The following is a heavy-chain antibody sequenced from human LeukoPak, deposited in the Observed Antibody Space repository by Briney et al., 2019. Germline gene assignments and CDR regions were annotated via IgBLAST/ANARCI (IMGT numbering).Heavy chain of an antibody. V-gene: IGHV1-8*01. J-gene: IGHJ6*02. Sequence: ALVKVSCKASGYTFTSYDINWVRQATGQGLEWMGWMNPNSGNTGYAQKFQGRVTMTRNTSISTAYMELSSLRSEDTAVYYCATDLSSAYSSSWNLYYYYYGMDVWGQGTTVTVSS. D-gene: IGHD6-13*01. CDR1: GYTFTSYD. CDR2: MNPNSGNT. CDR3: ATDLSSAYSSSWNLYYYYYGMDV.